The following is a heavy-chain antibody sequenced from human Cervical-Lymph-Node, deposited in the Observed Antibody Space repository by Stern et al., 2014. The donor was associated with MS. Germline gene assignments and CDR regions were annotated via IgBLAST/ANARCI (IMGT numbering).Heavy chain of an antibody. CDR2: IWYDGSHQ. CDR3: VRDEAYCGGDCFNLLDY. J-gene: IGHJ4*02. CDR1: GFTFSGDG. V-gene: IGHV3-33*01. D-gene: IGHD2-21*01. Sequence: VQLVESGGGVVQPGRSLRLSCAASGFTFSGDGMHWVRQAPGKGLEWVALIWYDGSHQYYADSVKGRCTISRDNSKNTLYLQMNSLRAEDTAVYYCVRDEAYCGGDCFNLLDYWGQGTLVTVSS.